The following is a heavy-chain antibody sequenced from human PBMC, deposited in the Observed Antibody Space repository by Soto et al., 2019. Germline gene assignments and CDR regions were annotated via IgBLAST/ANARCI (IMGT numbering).Heavy chain of an antibody. D-gene: IGHD7-27*01. Sequence: QVQLQESGPGLVKPSGTLSLTCAVSGDSISSDNWWSWVRQPPGKGLEWIGEIHHGGSTNYNPSLKSRVTISVDKSNNQFSLELSSVTAADPAVYFCARNWDYSVKGWGQGTLVTISS. CDR2: IHHGGST. V-gene: IGHV4-4*02. CDR1: GDSISSDNW. J-gene: IGHJ1*01. CDR3: ARNWDYSVKG.